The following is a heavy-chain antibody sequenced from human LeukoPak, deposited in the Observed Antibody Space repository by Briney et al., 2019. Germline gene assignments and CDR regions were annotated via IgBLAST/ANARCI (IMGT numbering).Heavy chain of an antibody. D-gene: IGHD6-13*01. CDR3: ARDLEAAGYFDN. CDR2: IYTSGNT. V-gene: IGHV4-4*07. CDR1: GASCTSYY. Sequence: SETLSLTCTVSGASCTSYYWTWVRQPAGEGLEWMWRIYTSGNTNYNPSLKSLVTMSVDTSRNQFSLKLTSVTAADTAVYYCARDLEAAGYFDNWGQGTLVTVSS. J-gene: IGHJ4*02.